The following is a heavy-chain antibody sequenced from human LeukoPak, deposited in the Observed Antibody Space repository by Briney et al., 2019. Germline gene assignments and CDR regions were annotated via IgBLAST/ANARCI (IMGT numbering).Heavy chain of an antibody. CDR2: ISGSGGST. J-gene: IGHJ4*02. D-gene: IGHD3-10*01. CDR3: AKASGSGNYYKSPFDY. V-gene: IGHV3-23*01. CDR1: GFTFTTYA. Sequence: PGGSLRLSCAASGFTFTTYAMSRVRQAPGKGLEWVSTISGSGGSTYYADSVKGRFTISRDNSKNTLYLQMNSLRAEDTAVYYCAKASGSGNYYKSPFDYWGQGTLVTVSS.